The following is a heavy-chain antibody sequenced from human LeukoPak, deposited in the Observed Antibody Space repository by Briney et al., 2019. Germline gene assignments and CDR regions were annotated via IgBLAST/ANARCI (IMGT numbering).Heavy chain of an antibody. Sequence: GGSLRLSCAASGFTFSNYRLHWVRQAPRKRLEWVAVIWYDGRKIYYTDSVKGRFTISRDKSKNTLYLQMNNLRAEDTGLYSCAREAYSYGSTDYYFDLWGRGTLGTVS. V-gene: IGHV3-33*01. CDR1: GFTFSNYR. CDR2: IWYDGRKI. J-gene: IGHJ2*01. CDR3: AREAYSYGSTDYYFDL. D-gene: IGHD5-18*01.